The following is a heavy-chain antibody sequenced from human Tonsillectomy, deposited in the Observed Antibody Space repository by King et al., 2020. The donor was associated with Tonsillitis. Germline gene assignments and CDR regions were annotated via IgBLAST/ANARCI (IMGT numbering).Heavy chain of an antibody. CDR1: GFTFNSHG. D-gene: IGHD2-15*01. Sequence: VQLVESGGGVVQPGRSLRLSCAASGFTFNSHGMHWVRQAPGKGLEWVALIWYDGSNKFYADSVKGRFTIARDNSNSTLFLHMNSLRADDTAVYYCGRDLGYSRYYFDYWGQGTLVTVSS. J-gene: IGHJ4*02. V-gene: IGHV3-33*01. CDR3: GRDLGYSRYYFDY. CDR2: IWYDGSNK.